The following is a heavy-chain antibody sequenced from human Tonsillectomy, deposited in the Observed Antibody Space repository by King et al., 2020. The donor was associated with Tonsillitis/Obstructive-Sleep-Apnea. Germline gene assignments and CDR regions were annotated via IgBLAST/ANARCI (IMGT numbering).Heavy chain of an antibody. J-gene: IGHJ6*02. Sequence: VQLVQSGGGVVQPGRSLRLSCAASGFNFSSYSMHWVRQAPGKGLEWVAVIWYDGSNKYYADSVKGRFTISRDNSKNTLYLQMNSLRAEDTAVYYCAGSIVVVPAATPNYYYYGMYVWGQGTTVTVSS. CDR3: AGSIVVVPAATPNYYYYGMYV. CDR1: GFNFSSYS. D-gene: IGHD2-2*01. V-gene: IGHV3-33*01. CDR2: IWYDGSNK.